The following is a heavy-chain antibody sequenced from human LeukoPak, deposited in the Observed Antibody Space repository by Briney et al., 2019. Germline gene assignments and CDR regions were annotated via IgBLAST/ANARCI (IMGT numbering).Heavy chain of an antibody. CDR2: IYYSGST. CDR1: GGSISSYY. CDR3: ASTGTLSGSYYGDAFDI. J-gene: IGHJ3*02. Sequence: SETLSLTCTVSGGSISSYYWSWMRQPPGKGLEWIGYIYYSGSTNYNPSLKRRVTISVDTSKNQFSLKLSSVTAADTAVYYCASTGTLSGSYYGDAFDICGQRTMVTVSS. D-gene: IGHD1-26*01. V-gene: IGHV4-59*01.